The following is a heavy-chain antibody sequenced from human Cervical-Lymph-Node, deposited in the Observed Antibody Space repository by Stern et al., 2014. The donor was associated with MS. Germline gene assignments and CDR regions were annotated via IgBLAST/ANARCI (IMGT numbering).Heavy chain of an antibody. CDR1: GGTFSSYA. CDR2: IIPIFGTA. V-gene: IGHV1-69*01. CDR3: AREIRGSGSYEYYYGMDV. Sequence: VQLVESGAEVKKPGSSVKVSCKASGGTFSSYAISWVRQAPGQGLEWMGGIIPIFGTANYAQKFQGRVTITADESTSTAYMALSSLRSEDTAVYYCAREIRGSGSYEYYYGMDVWGQGTTVTVSS. D-gene: IGHD1-26*01. J-gene: IGHJ6*02.